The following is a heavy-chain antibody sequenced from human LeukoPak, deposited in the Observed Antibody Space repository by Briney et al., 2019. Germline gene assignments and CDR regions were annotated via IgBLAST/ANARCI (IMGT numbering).Heavy chain of an antibody. CDR2: ISGSGGST. CDR1: GFTFSSYA. D-gene: IGHD5-12*01. V-gene: IGHV3-23*01. CDR3: AKDGGYSGYPGWFDP. J-gene: IGHJ5*02. Sequence: GGSLRLSCAASGFTFSSYAMSWVRQAPGKGLEWVSAISGSGGSTYYADSVKGRFTISRDNSKNTLYLQMNSLRAEDTAVYYCAKDGGYSGYPGWFDPSRQATLVTVSS.